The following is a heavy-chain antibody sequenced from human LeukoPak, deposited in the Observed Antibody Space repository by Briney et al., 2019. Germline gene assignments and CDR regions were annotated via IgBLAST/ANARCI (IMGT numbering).Heavy chain of an antibody. CDR3: ARFAVHRRLLVTGQFGLDY. D-gene: IGHD3-9*01. CDR1: GYTFTSYY. V-gene: IGHV1-46*01. J-gene: IGHJ4*02. CDR2: INPSGGNI. Sequence: ASVKVSCKASGYTFTSYYMYWVRQAPGQGLEWMGLINPSGGNIRYAQKFQGRVTMTRDTSTSTVYMELSSLRSEDTAVYYCARFAVHRRLLVTGQFGLDYWGQGALVTVSS.